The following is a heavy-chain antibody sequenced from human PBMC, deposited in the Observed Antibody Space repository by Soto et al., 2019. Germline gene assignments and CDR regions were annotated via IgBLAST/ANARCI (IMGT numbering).Heavy chain of an antibody. J-gene: IGHJ5*02. CDR1: GFTFSSYG. Sequence: QVQLVESGGGVVQPGRSLRLSCAASGFTFSSYGMHWVRQAPGKGLEWVAVISYDGSNKYYADSVKGRFTISRDNSKNTLYLQMNSLRAEDTAVYYCARVVLWFGESGWFDPWGQGTLVTVSS. CDR3: ARVVLWFGESGWFDP. CDR2: ISYDGSNK. D-gene: IGHD3-10*01. V-gene: IGHV3-30*03.